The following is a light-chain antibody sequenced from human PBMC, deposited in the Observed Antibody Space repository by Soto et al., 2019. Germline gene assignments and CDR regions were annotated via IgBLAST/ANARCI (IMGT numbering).Light chain of an antibody. J-gene: IGLJ3*02. Sequence: QSALTQPPSASGSPGQSVTISCTGTSSDVGGYNSVSWYQQHPGKAPKLIIYEVTKRPSGVPDRFSGSKSGNTASLTVSGLQDEDEADYYCSSHAGIINVVFGGGTKLTVL. CDR3: SSHAGIINVV. V-gene: IGLV2-8*01. CDR2: EVT. CDR1: SSDVGGYNS.